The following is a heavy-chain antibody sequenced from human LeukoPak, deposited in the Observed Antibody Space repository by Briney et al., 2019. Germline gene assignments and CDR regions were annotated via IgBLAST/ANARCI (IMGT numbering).Heavy chain of an antibody. D-gene: IGHD6-13*01. J-gene: IGHJ4*01. CDR2: IYYSGST. V-gene: IGHV4-39*07. CDR3: ARQDTVAYSSSWYNY. CDR1: GGSINSNTYY. Sequence: SETLSLTCTVSGGSINSNTYYWGWIRQPPRKGLEWIGSIYYSGSTYYNPSLKSRVTMSVDTSKNQFSLKLSSVTAADTAVYFCARQDTVAYSSSWYNYWGHGTLVTVSS.